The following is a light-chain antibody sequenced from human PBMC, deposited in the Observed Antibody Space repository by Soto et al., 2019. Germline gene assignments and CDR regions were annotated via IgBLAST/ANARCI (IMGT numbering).Light chain of an antibody. CDR3: QQYNNWPPGT. V-gene: IGKV3-15*01. Sequence: EIVMTQSPATLSVSPGERATLSCRASQSVGSNLAWYQQKPGQAPRLLIYGAFTRAAGIPARFSGSGSGTEFALTISSLQSEDFAVYYCQQYNNWPPGTFGQGTKLEIK. J-gene: IGKJ2*01. CDR2: GAF. CDR1: QSVGSN.